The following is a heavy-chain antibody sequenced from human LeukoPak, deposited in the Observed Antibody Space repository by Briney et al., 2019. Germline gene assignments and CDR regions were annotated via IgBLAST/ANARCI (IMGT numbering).Heavy chain of an antibody. CDR1: GFTFSRYA. Sequence: GGSLRLSCAASGFTFSRYAMSWVRQAPGKGLEWVCGMSSSGESPYYADSVKGRFTISRDNSKNTLYLETNSLRAEDTAVYYCAKKRRDGYNPFDYLGQGTLVIVSS. CDR3: AKKRRDGYNPFDY. D-gene: IGHD5-24*01. J-gene: IGHJ4*02. CDR2: MSSSGESP. V-gene: IGHV3-23*01.